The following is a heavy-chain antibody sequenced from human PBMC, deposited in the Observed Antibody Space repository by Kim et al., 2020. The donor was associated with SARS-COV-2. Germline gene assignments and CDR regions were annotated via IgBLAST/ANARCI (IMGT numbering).Heavy chain of an antibody. V-gene: IGHV4-31*03. CDR3: ARNARRYFGSVDSFNV. Sequence: SETLSLTCTVSGDSITSVGFYWSWLRQYPGKGPEWIGYIFYSGSTSYTPSLKSRIAISRETSKNQFSLRLISVTAADTAIYYCARNARRYFGSVDSFNVWARGRWSPSLQ. J-gene: IGHJ3*01. CDR1: GDSITSVGFY. CDR2: IFYSGST. D-gene: IGHD1-1*01.